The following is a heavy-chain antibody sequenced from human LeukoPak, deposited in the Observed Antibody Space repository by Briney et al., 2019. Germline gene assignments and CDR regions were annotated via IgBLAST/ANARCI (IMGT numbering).Heavy chain of an antibody. Sequence: ASETLSLTCAVYGGSFSGYYWSWIRQPPGKGLEWIGEINHSGSTNYNPSLKSRVTISVDTSKNQYSLKLSSVTAADTAVYYCAREPWSGTYYFDYWGQGTLVTVSS. CDR1: GGSFSGYY. J-gene: IGHJ4*02. D-gene: IGHD1-14*01. CDR2: INHSGST. V-gene: IGHV4-34*01. CDR3: AREPWSGTYYFDY.